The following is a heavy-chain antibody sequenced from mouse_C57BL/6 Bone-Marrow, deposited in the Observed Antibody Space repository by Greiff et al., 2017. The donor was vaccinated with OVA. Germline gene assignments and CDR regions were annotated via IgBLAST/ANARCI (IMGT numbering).Heavy chain of an antibody. CDR3: AREGDYYGSSPFAY. J-gene: IGHJ3*01. CDR2: IHPNSGST. V-gene: IGHV1-64*01. D-gene: IGHD1-1*01. Sequence: QVQLQQPGAELVKPGASVKLSCKASGYTFTSYWMHWVQQRPGQGLEWIGMIHPNSGSTNYNEKFKSKATLTVDKSSSTAYMQLSSLTSEDSAVYYGAREGDYYGSSPFAYWGQGTLVTVSA. CDR1: GYTFTSYW.